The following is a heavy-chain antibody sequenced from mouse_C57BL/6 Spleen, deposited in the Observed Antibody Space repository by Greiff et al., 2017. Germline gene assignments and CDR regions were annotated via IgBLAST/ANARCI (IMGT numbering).Heavy chain of an antibody. V-gene: IGHV5-17*01. CDR3: ARPTAQATPFAY. CDR1: GFTFSDYG. CDR2: ISSGSSTI. D-gene: IGHD3-2*02. J-gene: IGHJ3*01. Sequence: EVQLVESGGGLVKPGGSLKLSCAASGFTFSDYGMHWVRQAPEKGLEWVAYISSGSSTIYYADTVKGRFTISRDNAKKNLFLQMTSLRSEDTAMYYCARPTAQATPFAYWGQGTLVTVSA.